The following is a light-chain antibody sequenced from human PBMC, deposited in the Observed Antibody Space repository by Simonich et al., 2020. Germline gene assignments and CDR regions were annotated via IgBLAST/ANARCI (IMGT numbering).Light chain of an antibody. CDR3: SSYTSSSPVV. CDR1: SSDVGGYNY. CDR2: DVS. V-gene: IGLV2-14*03. Sequence: QSALTQPASVSGSPGQSITISCTGTSSDVGGYNYVSWDQQHPGKAPKLMIYDVSNRPAVVSNRFSGSKSGNTASLTISGLQAEDEADYYCSSYTSSSPVVFGGGTKLTVL. J-gene: IGLJ2*01.